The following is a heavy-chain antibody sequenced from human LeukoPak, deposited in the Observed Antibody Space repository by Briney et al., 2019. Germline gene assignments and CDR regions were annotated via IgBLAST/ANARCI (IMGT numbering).Heavy chain of an antibody. CDR3: ARALFDGYYFDN. Sequence: GGSLRLSCAASGFTVSSNYMSWVRQAPGKGLDWVSVIYSGGSTYYADSVKGRFTISRDNSKNTLYLQMNSLRAEDTAVYYCARALFDGYYFDNWGQGTLVTVSS. V-gene: IGHV3-53*01. D-gene: IGHD3-16*01. CDR1: GFTVSSNY. CDR2: IYSGGST. J-gene: IGHJ4*02.